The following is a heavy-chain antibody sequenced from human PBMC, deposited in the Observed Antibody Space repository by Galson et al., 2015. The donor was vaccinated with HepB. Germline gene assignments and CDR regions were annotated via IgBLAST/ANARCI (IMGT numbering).Heavy chain of an antibody. CDR3: AKGGEYYYDSSGYSGYFDY. J-gene: IGHJ4*02. Sequence: LRLSCAASGFTFRNYAVSWVRQVPGKGLEWVSAITSSGGSTEYADSVKGRFTISRDNSKNTLYLQMNSLRAEDTAVYYCAKGGEYYYDSSGYSGYFDYWGQGTLVTVSS. CDR1: GFTFRNYA. D-gene: IGHD3-22*01. V-gene: IGHV3-23*01. CDR2: ITSSGGST.